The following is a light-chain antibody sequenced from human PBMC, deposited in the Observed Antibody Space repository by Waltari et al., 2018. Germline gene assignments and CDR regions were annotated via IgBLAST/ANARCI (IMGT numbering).Light chain of an antibody. CDR1: NIGTKN. CDR2: DDG. J-gene: IGLJ1*01. V-gene: IGLV3-21*04. CDR3: QVWDSSGDFYV. Sequence: SYVLIQPPSVSVAPGKTASLTCEGDNIGTKNMHWYQQKAGQAPVLVIYDDGDRPSGIPDRFSGSNSGNAATLTISSVAAGDEADYYCQVWDSSGDFYVFGTGTKVTVL.